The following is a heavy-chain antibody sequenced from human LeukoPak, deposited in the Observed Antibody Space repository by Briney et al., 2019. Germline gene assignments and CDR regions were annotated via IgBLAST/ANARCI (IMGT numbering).Heavy chain of an antibody. CDR3: AKPTGVGGNYFDY. J-gene: IGHJ4*02. CDR2: ISYDGSNK. V-gene: IGHV3-30*18. CDR1: GFTFSSYG. Sequence: GGSLRLSCAASGFTFSSYGMHWVRQAPGKGLEWVAVISYDGSNKYYADSVKGRFTISRDNSKNTLYLQMNSLRAEDTAVYYCAKPTGVGGNYFDYWGQGTLVTVSS. D-gene: IGHD3-16*01.